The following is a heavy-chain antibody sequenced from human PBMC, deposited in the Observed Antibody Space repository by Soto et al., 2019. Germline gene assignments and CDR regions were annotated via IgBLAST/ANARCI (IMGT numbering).Heavy chain of an antibody. D-gene: IGHD3-9*01. CDR1: GYTFTSYD. J-gene: IGHJ6*03. CDR3: VRCGGRGYDILTGYYTRRMNYYYYYMDV. CDR2: MNPNSGNT. Sequence: ASVKVSCKASGYTFTSYDINWVRQATGQGLEWMGWMNPNSGNTGYAQKFQGRVTMTRNTSISTAYMELSSLRSEDTAVYYCVRCGGRGYDILTGYYTRRMNYYYYYMDVWG. V-gene: IGHV1-8*01.